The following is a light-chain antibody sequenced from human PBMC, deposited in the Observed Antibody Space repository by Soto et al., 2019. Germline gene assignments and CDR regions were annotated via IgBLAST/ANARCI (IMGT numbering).Light chain of an antibody. V-gene: IGKV3-15*01. CDR3: QQYSTWPRT. CDR2: GAS. J-gene: IGKJ1*01. Sequence: EIVMTQSPDTLSASPGERATLSCRASQSVSSYVAWYQQKPGQAPRLLIYGASTRATSFPARFSGSRSGTEFTLTISSLQSEDFAVYYCQQYSTWPRTFGQGTKVEVK. CDR1: QSVSSY.